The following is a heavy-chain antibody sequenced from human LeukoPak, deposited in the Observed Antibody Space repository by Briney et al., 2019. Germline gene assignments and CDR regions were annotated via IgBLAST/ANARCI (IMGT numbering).Heavy chain of an antibody. CDR3: ARDASFDYGGYGLVDY. V-gene: IGHV3-21*01. Sequence: PGGSLRLSCAASGFTFSSYSMNWVRQAPGKGLEWVSSISSSSSYIYYADSVKGRFTISRDNAKNSLYLQMNSLRAEDTAVYYCARDASFDYGGYGLVDYWGQGTLVTVSS. J-gene: IGHJ4*02. D-gene: IGHD4-17*01. CDR1: GFTFSSYS. CDR2: ISSSSSYI.